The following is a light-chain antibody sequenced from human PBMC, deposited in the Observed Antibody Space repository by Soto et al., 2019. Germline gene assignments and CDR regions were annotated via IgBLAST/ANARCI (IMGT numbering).Light chain of an antibody. CDR2: EVS. CDR1: SSDIGSYNL. CDR3: CSYAGSSTFVV. J-gene: IGLJ2*01. Sequence: QSALTQPASVSGSPGQSITISCTGTSSDIGSYNLVSWYRQHPGKAPKLMIYEVSKRPSGVSNRFSGSKSGNTASLTISGLQAEDEADYYCCSYAGSSTFVVFGGGTNLTVL. V-gene: IGLV2-23*02.